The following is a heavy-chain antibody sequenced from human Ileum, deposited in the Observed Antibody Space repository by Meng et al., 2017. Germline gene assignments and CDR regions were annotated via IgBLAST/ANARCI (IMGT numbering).Heavy chain of an antibody. CDR3: SRGFGQYFDS. CDR1: GDMFSRRRPA. J-gene: IGHJ4*02. Sequence: QPLSLMCPLSGDMFSRRRPARILIIHSPSRDFEWLGNADSSSKWYHHYGESLKSRLTINPDTSNNQCSLQLNSISPEDTAVYYCSRGFGQYFDSWGQGTLVTVSS. CDR2: ADSSSKWYH. V-gene: IGHV6-1*01. D-gene: IGHD3-16*01.